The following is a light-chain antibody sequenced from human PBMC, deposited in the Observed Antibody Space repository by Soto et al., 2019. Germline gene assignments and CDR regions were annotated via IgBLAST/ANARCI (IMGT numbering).Light chain of an antibody. V-gene: IGLV2-11*01. J-gene: IGLJ1*01. Sequence: QSALTQPRSVSGSPGQSVTISCTGTSSDVGGYNYVSWYQQHPGKAPKFMIYDVSKRPSGVPDRFSGSKSGNTASLTISGLQAEDDADYYCCSYAGSYKGYVFGTGTKLTVL. CDR2: DVS. CDR1: SSDVGGYNY. CDR3: CSYAGSYKGYV.